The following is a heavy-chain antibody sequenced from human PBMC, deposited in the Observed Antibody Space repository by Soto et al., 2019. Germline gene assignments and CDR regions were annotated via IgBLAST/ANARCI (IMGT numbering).Heavy chain of an antibody. CDR1: GFTFSSYA. Sequence: GGSLRLSCAASGFTFSSYAMHWVRQVPGKGLEWVTLISYDGSKKFYADSVKGRFTISRDQSKSTLYLQMNSLRDDDTAMYYCARDNAPVAGTSPPGYSGQGTPVTVSS. CDR3: ARDNAPVAGTSPPGY. CDR2: ISYDGSKK. J-gene: IGHJ4*02. D-gene: IGHD6-19*01. V-gene: IGHV3-30*01.